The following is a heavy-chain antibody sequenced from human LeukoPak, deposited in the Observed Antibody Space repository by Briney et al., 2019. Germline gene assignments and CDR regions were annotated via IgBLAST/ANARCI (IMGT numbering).Heavy chain of an antibody. Sequence: SETLSLTCAVYGESFSGYYWSWIRQPPGKGLEWIGEINHSGSTNYNPSLKSRVTISVYTSKNQFSLKLSSVTAADTAVYYCAILYGDYEYYFDYRGQGTLVTVSS. D-gene: IGHD4-17*01. CDR2: INHSGST. CDR3: AILYGDYEYYFDY. CDR1: GESFSGYY. V-gene: IGHV4-34*01. J-gene: IGHJ4*02.